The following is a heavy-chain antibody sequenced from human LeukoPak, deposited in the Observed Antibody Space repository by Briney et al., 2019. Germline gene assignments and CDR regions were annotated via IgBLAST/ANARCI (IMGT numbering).Heavy chain of an antibody. D-gene: IGHD2-2*01. V-gene: IGHV4-39*01. J-gene: IGHJ4*02. CDR1: GGSVISSDYC. CDR3: ARKLCTSANCGRGYFPY. CDR2: VSYSGST. Sequence: PSETLSLTCTVSGGSVISSDYCWGWIRQPPGKGLEWIGTVSYSGSTHYNPSLDSRVTMSADTSKNQFSLKLSSVTAADTAMYYCARKLCTSANCGRGYFPYWGQGTLVTVSS.